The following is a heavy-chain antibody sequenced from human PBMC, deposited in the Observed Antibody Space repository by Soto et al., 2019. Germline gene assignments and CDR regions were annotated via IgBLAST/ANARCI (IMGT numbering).Heavy chain of an antibody. CDR2: ISGNGGST. D-gene: IGHD6-19*01. V-gene: IGHV3-23*01. CDR3: AKDHEGSGWPDY. CDR1: GFTFSSYV. J-gene: IGHJ4*02. Sequence: GGSLRLSCAASGFTFSSYVMSWVRQAPGKGLERVSAISGNGGSTYYADSVKGRFTISRDNSKNTLYVKMNSLRADDTAVYYCAKDHEGSGWPDYWGQGTLVTVSS.